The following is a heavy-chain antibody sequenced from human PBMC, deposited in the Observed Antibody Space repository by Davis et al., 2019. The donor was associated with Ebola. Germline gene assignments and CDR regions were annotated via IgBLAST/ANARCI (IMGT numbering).Heavy chain of an antibody. V-gene: IGHV3-48*03. CDR3: ARGYSYGDY. J-gene: IGHJ4*02. Sequence: GESLKISCLASGFTFGSYNMNWVRQTPGKGLEWVSYISTSGSTIYYVDSVKGRFTISRDNAKNSLYLQMNSLRAEDTAVYYCARGYSYGDYWGQGTLVTVSS. CDR1: GFTFGSYN. CDR2: ISTSGSTI. D-gene: IGHD5-18*01.